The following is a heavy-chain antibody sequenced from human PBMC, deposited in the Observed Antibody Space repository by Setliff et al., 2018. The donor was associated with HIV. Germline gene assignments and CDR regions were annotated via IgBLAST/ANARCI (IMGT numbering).Heavy chain of an antibody. D-gene: IGHD2-21*01. CDR2: INPETGDP. CDR3: ATGIPSDLDY. Sequence: GASVKVSCKTSGYRFIGHYLHWVRLAPGQGPEWVGWINPETGDPNYAQKFRGRVLMTSDTAITTAFLHVAKLTSEDTAIYYCATGIPSDLDYWGQGTLVTVSS. CDR1: GYRFIGHY. J-gene: IGHJ4*01. V-gene: IGHV1-2*02.